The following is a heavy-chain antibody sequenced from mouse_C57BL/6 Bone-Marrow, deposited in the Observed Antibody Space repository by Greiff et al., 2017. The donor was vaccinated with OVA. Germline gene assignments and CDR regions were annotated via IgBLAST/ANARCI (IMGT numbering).Heavy chain of an antibody. V-gene: IGHV5-6*01. CDR2: ISSGGSYT. CDR3: ARQITTVVAPYFDY. D-gene: IGHD1-1*01. J-gene: IGHJ2*01. Sequence: EVQLQQSGGDLVKPGGSLKLSCAASGFTFSSYGMSWVRQTPDKRLEWVATISSGGSYTYYPDSVKGRFTISRDNAKNTLYLQMSSLKSEDTAMYYCARQITTVVAPYFDYWGQGTTLTVSS. CDR1: GFTFSSYG.